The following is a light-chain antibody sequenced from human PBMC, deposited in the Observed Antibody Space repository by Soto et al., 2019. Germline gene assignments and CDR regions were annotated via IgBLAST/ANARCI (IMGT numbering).Light chain of an antibody. Sequence: AIRMTQSPSSLSASTGDRVTITCRASQGISSYLAWYQQKPGKAPKLLIYAASTLQSGVPSMFSGSGSVTDFTLTISCLQSEDFATYYCQQYYSYPYTFGQGTKLEIK. CDR2: AAS. CDR3: QQYYSYPYT. J-gene: IGKJ2*01. V-gene: IGKV1-8*01. CDR1: QGISSY.